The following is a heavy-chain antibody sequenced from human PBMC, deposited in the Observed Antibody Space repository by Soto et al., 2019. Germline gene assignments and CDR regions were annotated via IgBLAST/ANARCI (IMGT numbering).Heavy chain of an antibody. Sequence: ASVKVSCTASGYTFTSYGISWVRQAPGQGLEWMGWISAYNGNTNYAQKFQGRVTMNTDTPTRTIYMELRSLRSDDTAVYYCARDLQFYSDSSGYRDVFDIWGQGTKVTVSS. J-gene: IGHJ3*02. CDR2: ISAYNGNT. CDR1: GYTFTSYG. D-gene: IGHD3-22*01. V-gene: IGHV1-18*01. CDR3: ARDLQFYSDSSGYRDVFDI.